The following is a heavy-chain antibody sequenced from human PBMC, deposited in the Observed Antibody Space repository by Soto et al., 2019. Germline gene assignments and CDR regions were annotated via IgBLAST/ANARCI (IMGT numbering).Heavy chain of an antibody. Sequence: SGPALVNRTQTLTLTCTFSGFSLSTSGMCVSWIRQPPGKALEWLALIDWDDDKYYSTSLKTRLTISKDTSKNRVVLTMTNMDPVDTATYYCARILGGGSYLYYFDYWGQGTLVTVSS. D-gene: IGHD1-26*01. J-gene: IGHJ4*02. V-gene: IGHV2-70*01. CDR2: IDWDDDK. CDR1: GFSLSTSGMC. CDR3: ARILGGGSYLYYFDY.